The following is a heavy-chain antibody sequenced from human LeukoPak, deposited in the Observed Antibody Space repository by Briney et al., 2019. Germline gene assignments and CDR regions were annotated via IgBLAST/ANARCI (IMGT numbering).Heavy chain of an antibody. Sequence: PGGSLRLSCAASGFPLSSYSINWVRQAPGKGLEWVSYINIDSITVSYADSVKGRFTIPRDNAKNSLYLQMNSLRAEDTAVYYCSTAKFDNWGQGTLVTVSS. J-gene: IGHJ4*02. V-gene: IGHV3-48*01. CDR1: GFPLSSYS. CDR2: INIDSITV. CDR3: STAKFDN.